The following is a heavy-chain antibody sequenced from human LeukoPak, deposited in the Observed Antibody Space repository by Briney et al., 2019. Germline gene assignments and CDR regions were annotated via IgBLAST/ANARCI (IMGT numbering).Heavy chain of an antibody. J-gene: IGHJ5*02. CDR2: ISAYNGNS. D-gene: IGHD3-10*01. CDR1: GYTFTSYG. V-gene: IGHV1-18*01. CDR3: AMNYYGSGSYYHH. Sequence: ASVKVSCKASGYTFTSYGISWVRQAPGQGLEWMGWISAYNGNSNYAQKLQGRVTMTTDTSTSTAYMELSSLRSEDTAVYYCAMNYYGSGSYYHHWGQGTLVTVSS.